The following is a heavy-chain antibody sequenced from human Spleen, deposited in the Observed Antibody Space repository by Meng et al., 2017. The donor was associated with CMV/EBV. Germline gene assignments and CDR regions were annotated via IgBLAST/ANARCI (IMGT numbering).Heavy chain of an antibody. CDR3: ARGGITMVRMDYYYGMDV. Sequence: GQVPGSGPGLVKPSETLSLTCTVSGGSISSYYWSWIRQPAGKGLEWIGRIYTSGSTNYNPSLKSRVTMSVDTSKNQFSLKLSSVTAADTAVYYCARGGITMVRMDYYYGMDVWGHGTTVTVSS. D-gene: IGHD3-10*01. CDR1: GGSISSYY. J-gene: IGHJ6*02. V-gene: IGHV4-4*07. CDR2: IYTSGST.